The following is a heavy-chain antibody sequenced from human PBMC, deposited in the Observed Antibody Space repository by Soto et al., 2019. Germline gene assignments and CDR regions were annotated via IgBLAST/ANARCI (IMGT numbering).Heavy chain of an antibody. CDR1: GGSISPYY. J-gene: IGHJ4*02. Sequence: SETLSLTCTVSGGSISPYYWSWIRQPPGKGLEWIGYIYYSGSTNYNPSLKSRVTISVHTSKNQFSLKLSSVTAADTAVYYCARQLCSGGSCYSEPFAYWGQGTLVTVSS. D-gene: IGHD2-15*01. CDR2: IYYSGST. V-gene: IGHV4-59*08. CDR3: ARQLCSGGSCYSEPFAY.